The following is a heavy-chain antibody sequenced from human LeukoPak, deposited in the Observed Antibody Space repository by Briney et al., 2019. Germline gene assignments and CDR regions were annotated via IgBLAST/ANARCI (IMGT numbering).Heavy chain of an antibody. CDR2: FYASGTT. Sequence: SETLSLTCTVSGGFISGYYWSWIRQPPGKGLEWIGYFYASGTTNYNPSLESRVSISVDTSKNQFSLKLNSVTAADTAVYYCATATLRSARWDYWGQGTLVTVSS. J-gene: IGHJ4*02. D-gene: IGHD6-13*01. V-gene: IGHV4-4*09. CDR1: GGFISGYY. CDR3: ATATLRSARWDY.